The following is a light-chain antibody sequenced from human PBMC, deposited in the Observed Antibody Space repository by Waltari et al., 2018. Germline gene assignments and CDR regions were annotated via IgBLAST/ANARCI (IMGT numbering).Light chain of an antibody. CDR3: SSQSSNDVVL. V-gene: IGLV2-14*01. Sequence: QSALTQPASVSGSPGQSVTISCAGTSNDVGGYNSVPWYQEHPGQAPRVIIYDVSDRPSGVSDRFSGSKSGNTAALTISGLQAEDEADYYCSSQSSNDVVLFGGGTKLTVL. J-gene: IGLJ2*01. CDR1: SNDVGGYNS. CDR2: DVS.